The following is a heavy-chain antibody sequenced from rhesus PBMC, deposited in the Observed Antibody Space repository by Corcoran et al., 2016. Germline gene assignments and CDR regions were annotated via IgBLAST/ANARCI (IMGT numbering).Heavy chain of an antibody. CDR1: GYTFTNYY. Sequence: QVQLVQSGAEIKQPGASVKLSCKASGYTFTNYYMHWVRQAPGQGLEWIGLISPYHGSKGFAQNFQGRVTITTDTSTTTGYMELSSLRSEDTAVYYCTREGAAATFGFDYWGQGVQVTVSS. D-gene: IGHD6-43*01. CDR2: ISPYHGSK. V-gene: IGHV1-1*01. J-gene: IGHJ4*01. CDR3: TREGAAATFGFDY.